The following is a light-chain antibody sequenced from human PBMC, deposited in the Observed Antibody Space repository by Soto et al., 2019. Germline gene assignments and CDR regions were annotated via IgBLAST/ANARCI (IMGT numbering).Light chain of an antibody. J-gene: IGKJ1*01. CDR3: QHYGTSTRT. Sequence: EIVLTQSPGTLSLSPGESATLSCRATQSVSATYLAWYQQKPGPAPRLLIYAASSRATDIPDRFSGSGSGTDFTLAISRLEPEDFAVYWCQHYGTSTRTFGQGTKV. CDR2: AAS. CDR1: QSVSATY. V-gene: IGKV3-20*01.